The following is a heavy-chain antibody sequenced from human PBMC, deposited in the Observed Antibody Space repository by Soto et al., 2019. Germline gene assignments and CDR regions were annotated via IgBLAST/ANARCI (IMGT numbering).Heavy chain of an antibody. J-gene: IGHJ4*02. CDR3: ARDRGYCGGNSCYNPLFDV. CDR1: GYTFTSYD. Sequence: ASVKVSCKASGYTFTSYDINWVRQATGQGLEWMGWMNPNSGNTGYAQKFQGRVTMTRNTSISTAYMELSSLRSEDTAVYYCARDRGYCGGNSCYNPLFDVWGQGTLVTVSS. D-gene: IGHD2-21*01. V-gene: IGHV1-8*01. CDR2: MNPNSGNT.